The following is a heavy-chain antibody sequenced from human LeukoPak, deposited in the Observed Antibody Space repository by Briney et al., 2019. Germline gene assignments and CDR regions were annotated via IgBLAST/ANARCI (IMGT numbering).Heavy chain of an antibody. V-gene: IGHV4-61*02. J-gene: IGHJ6*02. CDR3: ARGDNYYYYVMDV. D-gene: IGHD2-15*01. Sequence: SETLSLTCTVSGGSISSGSYYWSWIRQPAGKGLEWIGRIYTSGSTNYNPSLKSRVTISVDTSKNQFSLKLSSVTAADTAVYYCARGDNYYYYVMDVWGQGTTVTVSS. CDR2: IYTSGST. CDR1: GGSISSGSYY.